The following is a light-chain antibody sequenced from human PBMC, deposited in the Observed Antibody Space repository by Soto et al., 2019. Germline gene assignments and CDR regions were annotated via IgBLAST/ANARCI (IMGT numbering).Light chain of an antibody. Sequence: QSVLTQPRSVSGSPGQSVTISCTGTSSDVGAYNFVSWYQQHPGKAPKLMIYDVNQRPSGVPGRFSGSKSGNTASLIISGLQAEDEADYYCCSFAGTYIHYVFGTGTKVTVL. V-gene: IGLV2-11*01. CDR1: SSDVGAYNF. J-gene: IGLJ1*01. CDR2: DVN. CDR3: CSFAGTYIHYV.